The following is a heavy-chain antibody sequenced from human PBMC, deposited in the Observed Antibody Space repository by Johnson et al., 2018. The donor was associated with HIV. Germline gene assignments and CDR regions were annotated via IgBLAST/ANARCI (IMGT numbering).Heavy chain of an antibody. D-gene: IGHD6-6*01. V-gene: IGHV3-20*04. CDR2: INWSGGST. Sequence: VQLVESGGGVVRPGGSLRLSCAASGFTFDDYGMSWVRQAPGKGLEWVSGINWSGGSTYYADSVKGRSTISRDNAKNSLYMQMNSLRAEETSLDYCAKAPPSCSSGAFDIWGQGTMVTVSS. CDR3: AKAPPSCSSGAFDI. J-gene: IGHJ3*02. CDR1: GFTFDDYG.